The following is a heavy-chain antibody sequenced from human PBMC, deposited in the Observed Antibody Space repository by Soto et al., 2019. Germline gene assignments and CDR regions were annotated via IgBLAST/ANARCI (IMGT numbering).Heavy chain of an antibody. V-gene: IGHV1-3*01. CDR2: INAANGNT. CDR1: GYTFTAYA. Sequence: ASVKVSCKTSGYTFTAYAIHWLRLAPGRGLEWMGWINAANGNTRYSQSLQDRATFTRDTSATIAYMELNSLTSEDTAVYYCARPTYDLSTGYSYYFDSWGQGTQVTV. CDR3: ARPTYDLSTGYSYYFDS. D-gene: IGHD3-9*01. J-gene: IGHJ4*02.